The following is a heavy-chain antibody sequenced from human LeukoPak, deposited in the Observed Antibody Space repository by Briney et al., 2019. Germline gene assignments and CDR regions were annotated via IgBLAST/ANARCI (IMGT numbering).Heavy chain of an antibody. V-gene: IGHV3-74*01. CDR1: GFTFSSYW. J-gene: IGHJ3*02. CDR2: INSDGSST. Sequence: GGSLRLSCAASGFTFSSYWMHWVRQAPGKGLVWVSRINSDGSSTSYADSVKGRFTISRDNAKNSLYLQMNSLRAEDTAVYYCASGGIYGDRGPDAFDIWGQGTMVTVSS. D-gene: IGHD4-17*01. CDR3: ASGGIYGDRGPDAFDI.